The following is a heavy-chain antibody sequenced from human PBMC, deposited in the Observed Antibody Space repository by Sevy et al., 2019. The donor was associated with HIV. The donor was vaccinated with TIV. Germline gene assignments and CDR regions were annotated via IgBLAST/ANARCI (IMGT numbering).Heavy chain of an antibody. CDR3: ARDLIRGH. CDR2: INWNSGNI. D-gene: IGHD3-10*01. J-gene: IGHJ4*02. V-gene: IGHV3-9*01. CDR1: GFTFDEYG. Sequence: GGSLRLSCAASGFTFDEYGMHWVRQAPGKGLEWVSGINWNSGNIGYADSVKGRFTISRDNAKNSLYLQMNSLRAEDTAVYYCARDLIRGHWGQGTLVTVSS.